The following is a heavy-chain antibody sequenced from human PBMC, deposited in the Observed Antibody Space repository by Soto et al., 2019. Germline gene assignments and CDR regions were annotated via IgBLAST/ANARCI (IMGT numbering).Heavy chain of an antibody. CDR3: ARASTPDSTGYDY. V-gene: IGHV3-72*01. CDR2: SRNRVKSFTT. CDR1: GFTLSDHY. D-gene: IGHD3-3*01. Sequence: EVQLVESGGGLVQPGGSLRLSCAASGFTLSDHYLDWVRQAPGKGLEWVGRSRNRVKSFTTAYAASVRGRLTFSRDDSTNSLYRQMNSLKSDDTAVYYCARASTPDSTGYDYWGQGTLVTVSS. J-gene: IGHJ4*02.